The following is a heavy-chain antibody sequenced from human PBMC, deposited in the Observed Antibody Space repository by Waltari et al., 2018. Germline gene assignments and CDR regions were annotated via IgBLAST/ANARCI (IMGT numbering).Heavy chain of an antibody. Sequence: QVQLVQSGAEVKKPGSSVKVSCKASGGTFSSYAISWVRQAPGQGLEWMGGTIPTFGTANFAQKFQGSVTITADESTSTAYMVLSSLISEDTAVYYWARGNRAAPVEKIFDYWGQGTLVTVSS. V-gene: IGHV1-69*13. J-gene: IGHJ4*02. CDR1: GGTFSSYA. CDR2: TIPTFGTA. CDR3: ARGNRAAPVEKIFDY. D-gene: IGHD1-1*01.